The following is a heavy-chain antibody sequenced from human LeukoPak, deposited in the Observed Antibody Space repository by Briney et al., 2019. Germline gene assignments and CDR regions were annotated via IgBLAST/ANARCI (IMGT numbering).Heavy chain of an antibody. J-gene: IGHJ1*01. CDR1: GFTFSSYS. V-gene: IGHV3-21*01. CDR2: ISSSSSYI. D-gene: IGHD3-22*01. Sequence: NTGGSLRLSCAASGFTFSSYSMNWVRQAPGKGLEWVSSISSSSSYIYYADSVKGRFTISRDNAKNSLYLQMNSLRAEDTAVYYCAREVSYYYDSSGYHRHFQHWGQGTLVTVSS. CDR3: AREVSYYYDSSGYHRHFQH.